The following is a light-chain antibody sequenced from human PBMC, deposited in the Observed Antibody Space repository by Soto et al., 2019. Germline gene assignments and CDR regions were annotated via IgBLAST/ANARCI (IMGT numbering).Light chain of an antibody. CDR3: QQYDSLPLS. CDR1: QDISNY. V-gene: IGKV1-33*01. J-gene: IGKJ3*01. Sequence: DIQMTQSPSSLSASVGDRVIISCQASQDISNYLNWYQQKPGKAPKLLISDASKLEAGVPSRFNERGSGTEFTVTISSLQPEDIATYYCQQYDSLPLSFGPGTKVDI. CDR2: DAS.